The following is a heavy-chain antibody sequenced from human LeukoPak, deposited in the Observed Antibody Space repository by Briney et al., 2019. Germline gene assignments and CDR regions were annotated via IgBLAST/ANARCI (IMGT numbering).Heavy chain of an antibody. CDR1: GGSISSYY. J-gene: IGHJ6*03. CDR3: ARELGDRYNYYYMDV. Sequence: SETLFLTCTVSGGSISSYYWSWIRQPPGKGLEWIGYIYTSGSTNYNPSLKSRVTISVDTSKNQFSLKLSSVTAADTAVYYCARELGDRYNYYYMDVWGKGTTVTVSS. V-gene: IGHV4-4*09. CDR2: IYTSGST. D-gene: IGHD1-14*01.